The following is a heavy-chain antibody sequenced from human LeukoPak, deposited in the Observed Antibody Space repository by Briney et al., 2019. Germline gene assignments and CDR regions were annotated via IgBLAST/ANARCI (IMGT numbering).Heavy chain of an antibody. V-gene: IGHV1-46*01. CDR1: GYTFTNYY. CDR3: AREGYCSGGSCYFFDY. Sequence: ASVKVSCKASGYTFTNYYLHWVRQAPGQGLEWMGIINPSGGSTSYAQKFQGRVTMTRDTSTSTVYMELSSLRSEDTAVYYCAREGYCSGGSCYFFDYWGQGTLVTVSS. J-gene: IGHJ4*02. D-gene: IGHD2-15*01. CDR2: INPSGGST.